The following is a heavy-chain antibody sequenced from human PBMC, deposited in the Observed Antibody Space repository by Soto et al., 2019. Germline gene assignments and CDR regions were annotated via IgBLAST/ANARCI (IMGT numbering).Heavy chain of an antibody. J-gene: IGHJ4*02. CDR2: IYYSGST. CDR3: ARRIDYDYHVLD. V-gene: IGHV4-61*01. D-gene: IGHD3-16*01. Sequence: SGALSLLCTVPCVSLRSRRYSGGGVRQAPGKGLEWIGHIYYSGSTSYNPSSKSRVTMSVDTSKNQFSLKLTSVTAADTAVYLCARRIDYDYHVLDWGQGTLVTVSS. CDR1: CVSLRSRRYS.